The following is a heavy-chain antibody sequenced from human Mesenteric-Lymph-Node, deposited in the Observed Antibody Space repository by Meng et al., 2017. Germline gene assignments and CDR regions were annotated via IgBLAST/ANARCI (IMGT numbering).Heavy chain of an antibody. J-gene: IGHJ4*02. Sequence: ETLSLTCAASGFTFSSYWMHWVRQAPGKGLVWVSRINSDGSSTSYADSVKGRFTISRDSAKNTLYLQMNSLRVEDTAVYYCARGLYGDYGVDYWGQGTLVTVSS. V-gene: IGHV3-74*01. CDR1: GFTFSSYW. D-gene: IGHD4-17*01. CDR2: INSDGSST. CDR3: ARGLYGDYGVDY.